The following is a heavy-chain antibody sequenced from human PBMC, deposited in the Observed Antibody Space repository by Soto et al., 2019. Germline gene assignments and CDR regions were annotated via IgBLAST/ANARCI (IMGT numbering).Heavy chain of an antibody. CDR1: GGSISSSNW. CDR2: IYHSGST. D-gene: IGHD6-13*01. Sequence: QVQLQESGPGLVKPSGTLSLTCAVSGGSISSSNWWSWVRQPPGKGLEWIGEIYHSGSTNYNPSLKSRVTISVDKSKNQFSLKLSSVTAADTAVYYCARDRDSSRTEYYYYGMDVWGQGTTVNVSS. CDR3: ARDRDSSRTEYYYYGMDV. V-gene: IGHV4-4*02. J-gene: IGHJ6*02.